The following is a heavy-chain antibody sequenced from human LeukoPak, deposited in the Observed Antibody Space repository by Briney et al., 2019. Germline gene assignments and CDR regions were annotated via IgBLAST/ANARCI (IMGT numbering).Heavy chain of an antibody. CDR2: IYSDGSAT. CDR3: ARGTPTWVDY. Sequence: GGSLRLSCAASGFTFSSYWMHWVRQAPGKGLVWVSRIYSDGSATGYADSVKGRFTISRDNAKNTLCLQMNSLRAEDTAVYYCARGTPTWVDYWGQGTLVTVSS. D-gene: IGHD1/OR15-1a*01. J-gene: IGHJ4*02. CDR1: GFTFSSYW. V-gene: IGHV3-74*01.